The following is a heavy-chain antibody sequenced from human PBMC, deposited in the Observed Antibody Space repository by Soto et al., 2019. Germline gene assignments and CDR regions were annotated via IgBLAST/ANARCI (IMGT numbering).Heavy chain of an antibody. CDR3: ARHRRYSGYDQKRTNWFDP. Sequence: PGESLKISCQGSGYSFTSYWIGWVRQMPGKGLEWMGIIYPGDSDTRYSPSFQGQVTISADKSISTAYLQWSSLKASDTAMYYCARHRRYSGYDQKRTNWFDPWGQGTLVTVSS. D-gene: IGHD5-12*01. CDR1: GYSFTSYW. V-gene: IGHV5-51*01. J-gene: IGHJ5*02. CDR2: IYPGDSDT.